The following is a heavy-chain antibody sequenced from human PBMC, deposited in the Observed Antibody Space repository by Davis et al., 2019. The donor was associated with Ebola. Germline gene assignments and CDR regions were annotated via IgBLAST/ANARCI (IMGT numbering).Heavy chain of an antibody. CDR3: AREWPGSFDY. D-gene: IGHD3/OR15-3a*01. Sequence: ASVKVSCKASGGTFSSYAISWVRQAPGQGLEWMGWISAYNGNTNYAQKLQGRVTMTTDTSTSTAYMELRSLRSDDTAVYYCAREWPGSFDYWGQGTLVTVSS. V-gene: IGHV1-18*01. CDR1: GGTFSSYA. J-gene: IGHJ4*02. CDR2: ISAYNGNT.